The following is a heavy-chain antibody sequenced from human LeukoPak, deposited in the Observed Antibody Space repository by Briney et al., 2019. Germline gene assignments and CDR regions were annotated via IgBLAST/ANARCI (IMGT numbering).Heavy chain of an antibody. Sequence: GGSLRPSCAASGFTLSSYGMHWVRQAPGKGLEWVAVISYDGSNKYYADSVKGRFTISRDNSKNTLYLQMNSLRAEDTAVYYCVPYYYDSSGYYGAFDIWGQGTMVTVSS. CDR1: GFTLSSYG. J-gene: IGHJ3*02. CDR2: ISYDGSNK. CDR3: VPYYYDSSGYYGAFDI. D-gene: IGHD3-22*01. V-gene: IGHV3-30*03.